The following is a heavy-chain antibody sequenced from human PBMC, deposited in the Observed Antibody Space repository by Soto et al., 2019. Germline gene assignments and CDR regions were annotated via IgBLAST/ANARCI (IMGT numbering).Heavy chain of an antibody. CDR1: GGSISSGDYY. Sequence: SETLSLTCTVSGGSISSGDYYWSWIRQPPGKGLEWIGYIYYSGSTYYNPSLKSRVTISVDTSKNQFSLKLSSVTAADTAVYYCARDLAVTPMYYYYGMDAWGQGTTVTVSS. D-gene: IGHD4-17*01. J-gene: IGHJ6*02. CDR2: IYYSGST. V-gene: IGHV4-30-4*01. CDR3: ARDLAVTPMYYYYGMDA.